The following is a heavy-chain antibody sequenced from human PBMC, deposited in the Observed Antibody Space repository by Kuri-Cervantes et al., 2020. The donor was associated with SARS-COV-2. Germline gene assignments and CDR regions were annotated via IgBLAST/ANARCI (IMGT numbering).Heavy chain of an antibody. V-gene: IGHV3-48*03. CDR1: GFTFSSYE. D-gene: IGHD6-19*01. J-gene: IGHJ6*02. CDR3: ARGLFMGVSGWYFFDYYYGMDV. CDR2: ISSSGSTI. Sequence: GGSLRLSCAASGFTFSSYEMNWVRQAPGKGLEWVSYISSSGSTIYYADSVKGRFTISRDNAKNTLYLQMNSLRAEDTAVYYCARGLFMGVSGWYFFDYYYGMDVWGQGTTVTVSS.